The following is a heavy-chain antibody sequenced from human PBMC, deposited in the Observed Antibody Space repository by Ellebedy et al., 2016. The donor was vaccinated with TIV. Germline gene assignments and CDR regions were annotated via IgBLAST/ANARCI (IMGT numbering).Heavy chain of an antibody. CDR2: LYDGGSI. Sequence: MPSETLSLTCQVSGGSIRNGGYYWSWLRQRPGMGRAWIGYLYDGGSIYYNPSIKTRSLLSVDMSKNVLFLKLTSVTVADTAIYYCARGLRDIMNKKDNWFDPWGQGTLVTVSS. J-gene: IGHJ5*02. CDR1: GGSIRNGGYY. V-gene: IGHV4-31*03. D-gene: IGHD1/OR15-1a*01. CDR3: ARGLRDIMNKKDNWFDP.